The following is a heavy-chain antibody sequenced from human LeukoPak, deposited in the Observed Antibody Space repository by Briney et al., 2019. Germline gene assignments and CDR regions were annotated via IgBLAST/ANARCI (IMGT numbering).Heavy chain of an antibody. CDR3: ARGRSGSSSSLYYYYYYMDV. J-gene: IGHJ6*03. Sequence: SETLSLTCAVYGVTFGGYYWSWIRQPPGKGLEWIGEINHSGSTNYNPSLKSRVTISVDTSKNQFSLKLSSVTAADTAVYYCARGRSGSSSSLYYYYYYMDVWGKGTTVTVSS. V-gene: IGHV4-34*01. D-gene: IGHD6-6*01. CDR1: GVTFGGYY. CDR2: INHSGST.